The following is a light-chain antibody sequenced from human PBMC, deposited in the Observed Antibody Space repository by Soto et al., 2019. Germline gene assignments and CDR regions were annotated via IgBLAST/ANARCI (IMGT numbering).Light chain of an antibody. Sequence: EFVLTQSPGTLSLSPGERATLSCRASQSVSSSYIAWYQQKPGQAPRLLISGASSRATGIPDRFSGSESGTDFTLTISRLEPEDFAVYYCQQYGPPPPPFGQGTTVDI. CDR2: GAS. CDR1: QSVSSSY. CDR3: QQYGPPPPP. V-gene: IGKV3-20*01. J-gene: IGKJ1*01.